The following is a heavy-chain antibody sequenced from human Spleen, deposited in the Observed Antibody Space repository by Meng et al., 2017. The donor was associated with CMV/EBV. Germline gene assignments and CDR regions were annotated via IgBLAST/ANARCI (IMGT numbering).Heavy chain of an antibody. CDR3: AREAGSRRFDY. D-gene: IGHD1-26*01. V-gene: IGHV1-18*01. Sequence: CKASGYVFRSYGISWLRQAPGQGLEWMGWFSTYNGKTNYEQTLQGRVTMTRDTSTNTAYMDLRSLRSDDTAVYYCAREAGSRRFDYWGQGTLVTVSS. CDR2: FSTYNGKT. J-gene: IGHJ4*02. CDR1: GYVFRSYG.